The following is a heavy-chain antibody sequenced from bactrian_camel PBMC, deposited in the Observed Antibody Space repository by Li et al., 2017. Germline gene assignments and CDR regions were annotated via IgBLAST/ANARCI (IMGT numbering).Heavy chain of an antibody. Sequence: HVQLVESGGGLVQPGGSLRLSCAASGFTFRSYYMTWVRQAPGKGLEWVSSMYSDASNTYYADSVKGRFTISRDNAKNTVYLQMNSLKSEDTALYYCATQFLPPSVTGYSPYDFGYWGQGTQVTVS. J-gene: IGHJ6*01. CDR1: GFTFRSYY. V-gene: IGHV3-2*01. CDR2: MYSDASNT. CDR3: ATQFLPPSVTGYSPYDFGY. D-gene: IGHD7*01.